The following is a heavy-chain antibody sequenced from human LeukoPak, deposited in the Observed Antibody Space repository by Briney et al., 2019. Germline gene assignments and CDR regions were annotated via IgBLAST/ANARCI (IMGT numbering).Heavy chain of an antibody. J-gene: IGHJ4*02. CDR2: ISGSGGST. Sequence: GGSLRLSCAASGYTFSSYAMSWDRQAPGKGLEWVSAISGSGGSTYYADSVKGRFTISRDNSKNTRYLQMNSLRAEDTAVYYCAKDRVTTVTSDFDYWGQGTLVTVSS. V-gene: IGHV3-23*01. CDR3: AKDRVTTVTSDFDY. D-gene: IGHD4-11*01. CDR1: GYTFSSYA.